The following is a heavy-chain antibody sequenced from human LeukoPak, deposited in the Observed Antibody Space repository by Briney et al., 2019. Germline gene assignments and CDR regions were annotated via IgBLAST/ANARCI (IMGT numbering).Heavy chain of an antibody. CDR2: IYYSGST. CDR3: ARGRGDCSGGSCYSAVDWFDP. CDR1: DGSINSYY. Sequence: SETLSLTCSVSDGSINSYYWNWIRRPPGKGLEWIGYIYYSGSTNYNPSLKSRVTISVDTSKNQFSLKLSSVTAADTAVYYCARGRGDCSGGSCYSAVDWFDPWGQGTLVTVSS. V-gene: IGHV4-59*01. D-gene: IGHD2-15*01. J-gene: IGHJ5*02.